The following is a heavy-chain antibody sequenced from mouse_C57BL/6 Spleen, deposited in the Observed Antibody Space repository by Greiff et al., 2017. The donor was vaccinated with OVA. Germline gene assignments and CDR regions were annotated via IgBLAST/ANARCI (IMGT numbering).Heavy chain of an antibody. D-gene: IGHD2-3*01. J-gene: IGHJ2*01. CDR3: ARRSKDGYYYFDY. CDR2: INPNNGGT. Sequence: EVQLQQSGPELVKPGASVKISCKASGYTFTDYYMNWVKQSHGKSLEWIGDINPNNGGTSYNQTFKGKATLTVDKSSSTAYMALRSLTSEDSAVYYCARRSKDGYYYFDYWGQGTTLTVSS. V-gene: IGHV1-26*01. CDR1: GYTFTDYY.